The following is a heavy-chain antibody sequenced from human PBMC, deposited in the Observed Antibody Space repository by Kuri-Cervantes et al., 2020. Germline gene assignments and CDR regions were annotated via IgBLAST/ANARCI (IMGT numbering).Heavy chain of an antibody. D-gene: IGHD6-19*01. Sequence: SETLSLTCTVSGGSISSYYWTWIRQPPGKGLEWIGYIYYSGSTNYNPSLKSRVTMSVDTSKNQFSLKLSSVTAADTAVYYCARDSGYSSGWYGNFDPWGQGTLVTVSS. V-gene: IGHV4-59*01. CDR1: GGSISSYY. CDR3: ARDSGYSSGWYGNFDP. J-gene: IGHJ5*02. CDR2: IYYSGST.